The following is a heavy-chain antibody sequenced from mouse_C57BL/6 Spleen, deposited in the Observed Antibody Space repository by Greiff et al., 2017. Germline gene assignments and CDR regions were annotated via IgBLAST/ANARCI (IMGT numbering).Heavy chain of an antibody. V-gene: IGHV1-69*01. CDR1: GYTFTSYW. Sequence: QVQLQQPGAELVMPGASVKLSCKASGYTFTSYWMHWVKQRPGQGLEWIGEIDPSDSYTNYNQKFKGKSTLTVDKSSSTAYMQLSSLTSEDSAVYYCAGLHYSNYWYFDVWGTGTTVTVSS. CDR3: AGLHYSNYWYFDV. CDR2: IDPSDSYT. J-gene: IGHJ1*03. D-gene: IGHD2-5*01.